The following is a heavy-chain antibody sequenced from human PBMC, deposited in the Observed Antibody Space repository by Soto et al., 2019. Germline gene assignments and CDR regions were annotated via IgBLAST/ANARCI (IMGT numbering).Heavy chain of an antibody. CDR3: AREAGSSWSP. V-gene: IGHV1-8*02. Sequence: ASVKVSCKASGGTFGSYASSWVRQATGQGLEWMGWINPNIGTTDYAQKFQGRVTMTTNKSISTAYMELSSLRSEDTAVYYCAREAGSSWSPWGQGTLVTSPQ. D-gene: IGHD6-13*01. CDR2: INPNIGTT. J-gene: IGHJ5*02. CDR1: GGTFGSYA.